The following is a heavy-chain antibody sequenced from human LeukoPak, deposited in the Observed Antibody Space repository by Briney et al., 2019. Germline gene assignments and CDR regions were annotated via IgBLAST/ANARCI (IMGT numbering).Heavy chain of an antibody. D-gene: IGHD3-22*01. V-gene: IGHV3-15*07. Sequence: GGSLRLSCAASGFTFSNAWMNWVRQAPGKGLEWVGRIKSKTDGGTTDYAAPVKGRYTISRDDSKNTLYLQMNSLKTEDTAVYYCSTTYYYDSSEGYWGQGTLVTVSS. CDR3: STTYYYDSSEGY. CDR1: GFTFSNAW. J-gene: IGHJ4*02. CDR2: IKSKTDGGTT.